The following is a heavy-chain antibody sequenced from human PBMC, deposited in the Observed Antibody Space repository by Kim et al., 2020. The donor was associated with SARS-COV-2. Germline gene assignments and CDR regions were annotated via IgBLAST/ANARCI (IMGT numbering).Heavy chain of an antibody. V-gene: IGHV3-30*01. CDR3: ARDLFDFWSGHQPPLGY. D-gene: IGHD3-3*01. Sequence: KGRVTISRDNSKNTLYLQRNSLRAGDTAVYYCARDLFDFWSGHQPPLGYWGQGTLVTVSS. J-gene: IGHJ4*02.